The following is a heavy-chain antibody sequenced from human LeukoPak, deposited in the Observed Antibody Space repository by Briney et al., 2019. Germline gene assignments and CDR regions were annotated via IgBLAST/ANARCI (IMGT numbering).Heavy chain of an antibody. CDR1: GGSISSYY. V-gene: IGHV4-4*07. CDR3: ARTSAWNGAPSV. CDR2: IYTSGST. D-gene: IGHD1-1*01. J-gene: IGHJ4*02. Sequence: SETLSLTCTVSGGSISSYYWSWIRQPAGKGLEWIGRIYTSGSTNYNPSLKSRVTISVDKSKNQFSLKLSSVTAVDTAVYYCARTSAWNGAPSVWGQGTLVTVSS.